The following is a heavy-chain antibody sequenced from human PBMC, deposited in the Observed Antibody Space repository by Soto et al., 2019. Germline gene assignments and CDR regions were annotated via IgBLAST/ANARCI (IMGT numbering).Heavy chain of an antibody. CDR3: PGQDTSSWYEDRSSFGMDV. CDR1: GGTFMKYS. J-gene: IGHJ6*02. D-gene: IGHD6-13*01. Sequence: QVQLVQSGAEVQKPGSSVRVSCKAPGGTFMKYSISWVRQAPGQGLEWMGEIIPVFGTTNYAQKFQGRVTITPDEPPSTAYRYRSSRTSEDTAVYSCPGQDTSSWYEDRSSFGMDVWGQGATVTVSS. CDR2: IIPVFGTT. V-gene: IGHV1-69*01.